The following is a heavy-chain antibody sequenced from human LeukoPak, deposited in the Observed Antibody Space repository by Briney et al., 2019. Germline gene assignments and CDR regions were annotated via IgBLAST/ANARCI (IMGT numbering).Heavy chain of an antibody. J-gene: IGHJ5*02. CDR3: ARKKGGDIYNWNEPDSWFDP. V-gene: IGHV1-8*03. CDR1: GYTFTSYD. CDR2: MNPNSGNT. Sequence: GASVKVSCKASGYTFTSYDINWVRQATGQGLEWMGWMNPNSGNTGYAQKFQGRVTITRNTSISTAYMELSSLRSEDTAIYYCARKKGGDIYNWNEPDSWFDPWGQGTLVTVSS. D-gene: IGHD1-20*01.